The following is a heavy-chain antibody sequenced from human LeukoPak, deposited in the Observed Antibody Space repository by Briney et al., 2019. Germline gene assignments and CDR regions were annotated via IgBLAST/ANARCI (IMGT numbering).Heavy chain of an antibody. CDR2: IIPIFGTA. J-gene: IGHJ6*02. CDR3: ARSSDYYYYGMDV. Sequence: SVKVSCKASGGAFSSYAISWVRQAPGQGLEWMGGIIPIFGTANYAQKFQGRVTITADESTSTAYMELSSLRSEDTAVYYCARSSDYYYYGMDVWGQGTTVTVSS. CDR1: GGAFSSYA. V-gene: IGHV1-69*13. D-gene: IGHD3-3*01.